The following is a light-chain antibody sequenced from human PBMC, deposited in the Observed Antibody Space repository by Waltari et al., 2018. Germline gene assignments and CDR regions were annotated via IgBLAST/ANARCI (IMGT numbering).Light chain of an antibody. CDR3: SSHAGNNRWI. V-gene: IGLV2-8*01. CDR1: SADVGGYDY. Sequence: HSALTQPPSASGSPGQSVTISCTGTSADVGGYDYVSWYQQHPGKVPKLIIYDVTKRPAGAPPRFSASKSGNSASLTVSGLQAEDEADYYCSSHAGNNRWIFGGGTKVTVL. J-gene: IGLJ2*01. CDR2: DVT.